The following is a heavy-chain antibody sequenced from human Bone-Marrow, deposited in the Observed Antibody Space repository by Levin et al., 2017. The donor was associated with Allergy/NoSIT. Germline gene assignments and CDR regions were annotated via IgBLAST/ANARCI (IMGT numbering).Heavy chain of an antibody. J-gene: IGHJ4*02. Sequence: LSLTCAASGFTFSAFGMHWVRQAPGRGLEWVAVIWYDGSHKFYADSVKGRFTISRDNSKNTLYLQMNSLRAEDTAVYYCTRDRGEWSQFYFDYWGQGILVTVSS. V-gene: IGHV3-33*01. D-gene: IGHD3-10*01. CDR1: GFTFSAFG. CDR3: TRDRGEWSQFYFDY. CDR2: IWYDGSHK.